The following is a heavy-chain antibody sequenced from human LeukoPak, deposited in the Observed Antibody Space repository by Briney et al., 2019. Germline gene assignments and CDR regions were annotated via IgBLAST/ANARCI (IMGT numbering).Heavy chain of an antibody. CDR1: GYTFTGY. CDR2: VNPNTGGT. Sequence: GASVTVSYKASGYTFTGYINWVRQAPGQAPEWVGWVNPNTGGTRYAQKFQGRVTMTRDTSITTAFIELRGLTFDDTAVFYCVREAGPLDWGEGTLVTVCS. J-gene: IGHJ4*02. CDR3: VREAGPLD. V-gene: IGHV1-2*02.